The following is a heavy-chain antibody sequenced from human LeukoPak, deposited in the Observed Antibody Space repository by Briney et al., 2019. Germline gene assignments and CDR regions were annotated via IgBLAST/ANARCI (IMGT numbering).Heavy chain of an antibody. CDR3: ARDGADNSGYYFGSL. D-gene: IGHD3-22*01. CDR1: GFTFSSYS. J-gene: IGHJ3*01. CDR2: ISSSSSTI. V-gene: IGHV3-48*01. Sequence: QPGGSLRPSCAASGFTFSSYSMNWVRQAPGKGLEWVSYISSSSSTIYYADSVKGRFTISRDNAKNSLDLQMNSLRAEDTAVYYCARDGADNSGYYFGSLWGQGTVVTVSS.